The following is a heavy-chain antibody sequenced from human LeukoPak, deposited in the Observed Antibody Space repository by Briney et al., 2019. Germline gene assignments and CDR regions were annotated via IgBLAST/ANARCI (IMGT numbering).Heavy chain of an antibody. CDR1: GGSISSCY. D-gene: IGHD4-11*01. V-gene: IGHV4-59*08. J-gene: IGHJ6*03. CDR2: IYYSGST. CDR3: ARHNYSNYYYYMDV. Sequence: PSETLSLTCTVSGGSISSCYWIWIRQPPGKGLEWIGYIYYSGSTNYNPSLKSRVTISVDTSKNQFSLNQSSVTAADTAVYYCARHNYSNYYYYMDVWGKGTTVTVSS.